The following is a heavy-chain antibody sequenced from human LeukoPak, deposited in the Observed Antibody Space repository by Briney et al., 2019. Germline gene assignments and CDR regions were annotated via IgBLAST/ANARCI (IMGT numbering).Heavy chain of an antibody. CDR3: ARGLTGDYDY. V-gene: IGHV3-23*01. D-gene: IGHD7-27*01. CDR1: GFTFSNYA. Sequence: PGGSLRLSCAASGFTFSNYAMSWVRQAPGKGLEWVSIIGYRGGSIYYAYSVQGRFTISRDNSKNTLSLQMNGLRPEDMAVYYCARGLTGDYDYWGQGTLVTVSS. CDR2: IGYRGGSI. J-gene: IGHJ4*02.